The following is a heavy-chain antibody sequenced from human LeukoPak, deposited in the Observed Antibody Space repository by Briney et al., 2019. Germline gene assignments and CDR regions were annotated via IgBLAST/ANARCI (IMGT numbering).Heavy chain of an antibody. J-gene: IGHJ6*02. CDR2: INPSGGST. CDR1: GYTFTSYY. V-gene: IGHV1-46*01. CDR3: ARDGDIVVVPAAITYYYYGMDV. Sequence: GASVTVSCTASGYTFTSYYMHWVRQAPGQGLEWMGIINPSGGSTSYAQKFQGRVTMTRDTSTSTVYMELSSLRSEDTAVYYCARDGDIVVVPAAITYYYYGMDVWGQGTTVTVSS. D-gene: IGHD2-2*02.